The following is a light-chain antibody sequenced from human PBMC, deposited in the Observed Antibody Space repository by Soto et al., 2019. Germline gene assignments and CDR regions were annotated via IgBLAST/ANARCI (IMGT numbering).Light chain of an antibody. CDR1: QSVSNN. Sequence: IVMKQSPATLSVSPGERATLSCRASQSVSNNLAWYQHKPGQTPRLLIYGASTRATGIPVRCSGSGSGTEFPLTISSLKSEDFAVYYCQQYNNWPPVTFGQGTKLEIK. CDR3: QQYNNWPPVT. CDR2: GAS. V-gene: IGKV3-15*01. J-gene: IGKJ2*01.